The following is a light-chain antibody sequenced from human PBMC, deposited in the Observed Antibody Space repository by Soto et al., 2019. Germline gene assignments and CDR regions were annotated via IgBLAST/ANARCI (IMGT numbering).Light chain of an antibody. V-gene: IGLV2-14*01. J-gene: IGLJ1*01. CDR3: SSYVDVVTLEV. CDR2: EVS. CDR1: STDFGGQNY. Sequence: QSALTQPASVSGSLGQSITISCTGISTDFGGQNYVSWYQQHPGRAPKLILYEVSNRPSGISNRFSGSKSGNTASLTISGLQAEDVADYYCSSYVDVVTLEVFGPGTKVTVL.